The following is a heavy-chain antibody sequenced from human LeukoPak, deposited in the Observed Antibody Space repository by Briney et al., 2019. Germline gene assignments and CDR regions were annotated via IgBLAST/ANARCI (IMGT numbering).Heavy chain of an antibody. CDR1: EFTFSTHG. CDR3: AKDASTVTLHADY. Sequence: GWSLRLSCEASEFTFSTHGMHWVRQAPGKGLEWVALIWYDGSKKYYADSVKGRFTISRDNSKNTLYLQMNSLRAEDTAVYYCAKDASTVTLHADYWGQGTLVTVSS. J-gene: IGHJ4*02. V-gene: IGHV3-30*02. CDR2: IWYDGSKK. D-gene: IGHD4-17*01.